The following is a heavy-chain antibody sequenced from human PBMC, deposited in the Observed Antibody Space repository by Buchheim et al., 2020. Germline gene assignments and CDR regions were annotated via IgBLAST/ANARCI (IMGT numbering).Heavy chain of an antibody. V-gene: IGHV4-34*01. D-gene: IGHD6-6*01. J-gene: IGHJ4*02. CDR2: INHSGST. CDR3: ARTPRIQTSIAARQGMRRGNPTAEFDY. CDR1: GGSFSGYY. Sequence: QVQLQQWGAGLLKPSETLSLTCAVYGGSFSGYYWSWIRQPPGKGLEWIGEINHSGSTNYNPSLKSRVTISVDTSKNQFSLKLSSVTAADTAVYYCARTPRIQTSIAARQGMRRGNPTAEFDYWGQGTL.